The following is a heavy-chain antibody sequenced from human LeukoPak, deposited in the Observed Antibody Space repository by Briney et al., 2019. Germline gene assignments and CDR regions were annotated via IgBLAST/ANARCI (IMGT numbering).Heavy chain of an antibody. D-gene: IGHD6-13*01. CDR2: ISSSGSTI. CDR1: GFTFSSYE. Sequence: GGSLRLSCAASGFTFSSYEMNWVRQAPGKGLEWVSYISSSGSTIYYADSVKGRFTISRDNAKNSLYLQMNSLRAEDTAVYYCARATRYSSSWALFDYWGQGTLVTVSS. CDR3: ARATRYSSSWALFDY. V-gene: IGHV3-48*03. J-gene: IGHJ4*02.